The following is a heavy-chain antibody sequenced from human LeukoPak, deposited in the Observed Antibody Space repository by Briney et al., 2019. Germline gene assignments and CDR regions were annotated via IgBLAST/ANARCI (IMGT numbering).Heavy chain of an antibody. CDR3: ARHYSSDWYPTDY. J-gene: IGHJ4*02. D-gene: IGHD6-19*01. V-gene: IGHV4-39*01. Sequence: SETLSLTCTVSGGSISSSSYYWGWIRQPPGKGLEWIGSIYYSGSTYYNPSLKSRVTISVDTSKNQFSLKLSSVTAADTAVYYCARHYSSDWYPTDYWGQGTLVTVSS. CDR1: GGSISSSSYY. CDR2: IYYSGST.